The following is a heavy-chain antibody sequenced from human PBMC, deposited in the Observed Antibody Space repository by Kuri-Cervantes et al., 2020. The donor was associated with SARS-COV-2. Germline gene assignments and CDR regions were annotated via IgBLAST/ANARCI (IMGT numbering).Heavy chain of an antibody. CDR3: ARVVAVVDYGDYSGDAFDI. CDR1: GFTFSSYA. CDR2: ISSSSSYI. J-gene: IGHJ3*02. Sequence: GESLKISCAASGFTFSSYAMSWVRQAPGKGLEWVSSISSSSSYIYYADSVKGRFTISRDNAKNSLYPQMNSLRAEDTAVYYCARVVAVVDYGDYSGDAFDIWGQGTMVTVSS. V-gene: IGHV3-21*01. D-gene: IGHD4-17*01.